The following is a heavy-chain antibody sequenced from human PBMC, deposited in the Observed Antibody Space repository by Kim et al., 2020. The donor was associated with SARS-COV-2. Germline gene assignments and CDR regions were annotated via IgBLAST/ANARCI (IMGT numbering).Heavy chain of an antibody. J-gene: IGHJ5*02. Sequence: SETLSLTCTVSGGSISSYYWSWIRQPPGKGLEWIGYIYYSGSTNYNHSLKSRVTISVDTSKNQFSLNLSSVPAADTAVYYCARRNARVEPQLVVYNWFDPWGQGPGVSVS. CDR1: GGSISSYY. D-gene: IGHD6-13*01. CDR3: ARRNARVEPQLVVYNWFDP. V-gene: IGHV4-59*08. CDR2: IYYSGST.